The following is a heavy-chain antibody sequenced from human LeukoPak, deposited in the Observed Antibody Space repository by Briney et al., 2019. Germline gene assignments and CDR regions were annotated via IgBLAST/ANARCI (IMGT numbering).Heavy chain of an antibody. J-gene: IGHJ1*01. D-gene: IGHD3-10*01. Sequence: ALVKVSCKASGYTFTSYGISWVRQAPGQGLEWMGGIIPIFGTANYAQNFQGRVTITADESTATAYMELSSLKSEDTAVYYCARGPMVRGLITYAEYLQHWGQGTLVTVSS. V-gene: IGHV1-69*13. CDR1: GYTFTSYG. CDR3: ARGPMVRGLITYAEYLQH. CDR2: IIPIFGTA.